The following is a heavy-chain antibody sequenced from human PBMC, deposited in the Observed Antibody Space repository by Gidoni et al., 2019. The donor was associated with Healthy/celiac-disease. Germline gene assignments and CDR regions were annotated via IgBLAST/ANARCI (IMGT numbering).Heavy chain of an antibody. CDR2: ISGSGGST. J-gene: IGHJ4*02. CDR1: GFPFSSYA. V-gene: IGHV3-23*01. D-gene: IGHD3-22*01. Sequence: EVQLLESGGGLVQPGGSLRLSCAASGFPFSSYAMSWVRQAPGKGLEWVSAISGSGGSTFYADSVKGRFTISRDNSKNTLYLQMNSLRAEDTAVYYCAKGIDSSGYYPFDYWGQGTLVTVSS. CDR3: AKGIDSSGYYPFDY.